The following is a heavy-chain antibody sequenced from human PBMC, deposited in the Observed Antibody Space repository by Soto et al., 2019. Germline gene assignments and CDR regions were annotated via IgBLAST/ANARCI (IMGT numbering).Heavy chain of an antibody. CDR2: ISSSGTGI. Sequence: GGSLRLSSSASEFTFRAYYMTWVLQTQGKGLEWFSYISSSGTGIYYPDSVRGRFTISRDNAKKSLYLQMSSLRAEDTAVYYCARAYSDAFDIWGQGTMVTLS. V-gene: IGHV3-11*01. J-gene: IGHJ3*02. CDR1: EFTFRAYY. D-gene: IGHD2-15*01. CDR3: ARAYSDAFDI.